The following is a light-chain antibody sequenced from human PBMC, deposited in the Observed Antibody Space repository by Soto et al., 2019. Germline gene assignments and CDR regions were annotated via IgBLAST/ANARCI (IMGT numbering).Light chain of an antibody. V-gene: IGKV3-11*01. CDR2: DAS. CDR3: QLLSYWPQKYT. CDR1: QSVSSY. Sequence: EILLTQSPATLSLSPGERATLSCRASQSVSSYLAWSQQKPGQAPRLLIYDASNSATGLPARFSGSGYGTDCKLSIRRLEHEDFAVYYGQLLSYWPQKYTFGQGTKLEIK. J-gene: IGKJ2*01.